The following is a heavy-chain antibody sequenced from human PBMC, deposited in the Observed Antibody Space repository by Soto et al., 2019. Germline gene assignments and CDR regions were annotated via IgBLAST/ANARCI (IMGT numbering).Heavy chain of an antibody. Sequence: QVQLVESGRGLVKPGGSLRLSCAASGFTFSDYYMSWIRQAPGKGLEWVSYIGPSSSYTNYADSVKGRFTISRDNTKNSLYLQMNSLRAEDTAVYYCARVVRLMLYSDYWGQGTLVTVSS. V-gene: IGHV3-11*06. J-gene: IGHJ4*02. D-gene: IGHD2-8*01. CDR3: ARVVRLMLYSDY. CDR1: GFTFSDYY. CDR2: IGPSSSYT.